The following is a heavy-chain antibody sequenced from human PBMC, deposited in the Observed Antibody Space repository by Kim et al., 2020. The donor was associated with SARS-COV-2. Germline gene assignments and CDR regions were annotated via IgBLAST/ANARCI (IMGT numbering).Heavy chain of an antibody. Sequence: ASVKVSCKASGYTFTGYYMHWVRQAPGQGLEWMGWINPNSGGTNYAQKFQGRVTMTRDTSISTAYMELSRLRSDDTAVYYCARDPYYHSNYLDYWGQGTLVTVSS. D-gene: IGHD3-22*01. CDR3: ARDPYYHSNYLDY. V-gene: IGHV1-2*02. CDR2: INPNSGGT. J-gene: IGHJ4*02. CDR1: GYTFTGYY.